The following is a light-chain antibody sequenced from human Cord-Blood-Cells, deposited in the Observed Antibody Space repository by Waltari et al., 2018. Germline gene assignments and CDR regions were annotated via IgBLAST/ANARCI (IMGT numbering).Light chain of an antibody. V-gene: IGKV1-6*01. CDR3: LQDYNYPR. Sequence: GNIVTITCRASQGIRNDLGWYQQKPGKAPKLLIYAASSLQSGVPSRFSGSGSGTDFTLTISSLQPEDFATYYCLQDYNYPRFGGGTKVEIK. CDR2: AAS. CDR1: QGIRND. J-gene: IGKJ4*01.